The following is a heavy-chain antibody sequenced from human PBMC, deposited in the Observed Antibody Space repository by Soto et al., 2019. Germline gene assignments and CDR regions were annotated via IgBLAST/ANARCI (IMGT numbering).Heavy chain of an antibody. Sequence: GGSLRLSCAASGFTFSRYTMNWVRQAPGKGLEWVSYISSSSSTIYYADSVKGRFTISRDNARNSLYLQMNSLRAEDTAVYYCARDLPGYSGPLDVWGKGTTVTVSS. D-gene: IGHD5-12*01. V-gene: IGHV3-48*01. CDR1: GFTFSRYT. CDR2: ISSSSSTI. CDR3: ARDLPGYSGPLDV. J-gene: IGHJ6*04.